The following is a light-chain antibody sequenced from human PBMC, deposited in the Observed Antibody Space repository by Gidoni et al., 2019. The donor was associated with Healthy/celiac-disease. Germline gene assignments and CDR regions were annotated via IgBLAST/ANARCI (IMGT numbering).Light chain of an antibody. V-gene: IGKV1-33*01. Sequence: DIQMTQSPSSLSASVGDRVTITCQASQDISNYLNWYQQKPGKAPKLLIYDASNLETGVPSRFSGSGSGTDFTFTISSLQPEDIATYYCQQYDNLRRYSFXQXTKLEIK. CDR3: QQYDNLRRYS. CDR1: QDISNY. J-gene: IGKJ2*03. CDR2: DAS.